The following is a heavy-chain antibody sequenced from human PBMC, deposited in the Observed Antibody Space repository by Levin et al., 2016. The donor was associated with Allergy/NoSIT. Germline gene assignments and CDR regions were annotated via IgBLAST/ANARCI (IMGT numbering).Heavy chain of an antibody. CDR1: GFTFSSYA. CDR2: ISGSGGST. J-gene: IGHJ6*02. CDR3: AKGFTMIVAYYYGMDV. D-gene: IGHD3-22*01. V-gene: IGHV3-23*01. Sequence: GESLKISCAASGFTFSSYAMSWVRQAPGKGLEWVSAISGSGGSTYYADSVKGRFTISRDNSKNTLYLQMNSLRAEDTAVYYCAKGFTMIVAYYYGMDVWGQGTTVTVSS.